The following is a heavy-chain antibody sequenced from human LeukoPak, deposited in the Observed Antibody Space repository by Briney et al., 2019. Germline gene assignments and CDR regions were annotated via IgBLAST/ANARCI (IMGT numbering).Heavy chain of an antibody. V-gene: IGHV1-2*02. CDR3: ARHTSTGAFHI. J-gene: IGHJ3*02. CDR2: INPNNGGT. D-gene: IGHD3-16*01. Sequence: SVKVSCKASGYTFTDYYIHWLRQAPGPPRECMGWINPNNGGTNYAQKFQGRVTMTRDTSISTAYMEVSSLRSDDTAVYYCARHTSTGAFHIWGQGTMVTVSS. CDR1: GYTFTDYY.